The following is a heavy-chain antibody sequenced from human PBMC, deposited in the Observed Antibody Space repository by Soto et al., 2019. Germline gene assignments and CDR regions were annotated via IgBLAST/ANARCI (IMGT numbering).Heavy chain of an antibody. Sequence: GGSLRLSCAASGFTFSSYAMSWVRQAPGKGLEWVSAISGSGGSTYYADSVKGRFTISRDNSKNTLYLQMNSLRAEDTAVYYCAKSSGWYDDYYYYYGMDVWGQGTTVTVSS. CDR1: GFTFSSYA. D-gene: IGHD6-19*01. J-gene: IGHJ6*02. V-gene: IGHV3-23*01. CDR2: ISGSGGST. CDR3: AKSSGWYDDYYYYYGMDV.